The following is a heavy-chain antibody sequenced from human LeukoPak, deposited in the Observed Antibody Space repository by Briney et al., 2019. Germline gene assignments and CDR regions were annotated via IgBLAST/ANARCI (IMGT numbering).Heavy chain of an antibody. J-gene: IGHJ4*02. V-gene: IGHV3-7*01. CDR3: ARGGSRQYNF. D-gene: IGHD5-18*01. CDR2: IRHDGSEK. CDR1: GFTFNNYW. Sequence: GGSLRLSCAVSGFTFNNYWMSWVRQAPGKGLEWVANIRHDGSEKYYVDSVKGRFTISRDNAKDSLYLQMNSLRVEDTAAYYCARGGSRQYNFWGQGTLVTVSS.